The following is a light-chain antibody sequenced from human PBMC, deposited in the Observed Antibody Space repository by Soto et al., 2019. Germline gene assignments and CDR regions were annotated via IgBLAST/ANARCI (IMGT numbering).Light chain of an antibody. Sequence: EIVLTQSPATLSLSPGERATLSCRASQSVSSYLAWYQQKPGQAPRLLIYDASNRATGIPARFSGSGSGTDFTLTISSVEPEDFAVFYCHQRNTFGQGTRLEIK. CDR1: QSVSSY. CDR2: DAS. J-gene: IGKJ5*01. V-gene: IGKV3-11*01. CDR3: HQRNT.